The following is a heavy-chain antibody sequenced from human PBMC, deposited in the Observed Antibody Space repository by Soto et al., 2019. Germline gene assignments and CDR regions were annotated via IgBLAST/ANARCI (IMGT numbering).Heavy chain of an antibody. CDR2: ISGSGGST. CDR3: AKAFTATERNWFDP. D-gene: IGHD4-17*01. J-gene: IGHJ5*02. V-gene: IGHV3-23*01. Sequence: GGSLRLSCAASGFTFISYAMSWVRQAPGKGLEWVSAISGSGGSTYYADSVKGRFTISRDNSKNTLYLQMNSLRAEDTAVYYCAKAFTATERNWFDPWGQGTLVTVSS. CDR1: GFTFISYA.